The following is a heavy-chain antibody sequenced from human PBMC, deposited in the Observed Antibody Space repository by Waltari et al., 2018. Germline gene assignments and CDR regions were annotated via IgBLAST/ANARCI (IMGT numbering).Heavy chain of an antibody. Sequence: EVQLLQSGGGLVQPGGSLRLSCEGSGFSFGGYAMTWVRQAPGKGFEWLSTSSGSGSTTFYADSVRGRFTSSRDNAKNTVFLECNSLRVDDTAFYYCAKDSRGYTPSPGDSWGQGAQVTVS. CDR1: GFSFGGYA. CDR3: AKDSRGYTPSPGDS. V-gene: IGHV3-23*01. D-gene: IGHD5-18*01. CDR2: SSGSGSTT. J-gene: IGHJ4*02.